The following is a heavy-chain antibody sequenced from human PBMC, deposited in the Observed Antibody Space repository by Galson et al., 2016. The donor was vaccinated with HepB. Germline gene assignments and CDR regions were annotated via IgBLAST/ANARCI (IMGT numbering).Heavy chain of an antibody. J-gene: IGHJ6*02. CDR1: GGSISSGDYF. CDR3: ARDISAVNRVGYYGMDV. D-gene: IGHD6-13*01. CDR2: IYYTGRA. V-gene: IGHV4-31*03. Sequence: LSLTCTVSGGSISSGDYFWSWIRQHPGKGLEWIGYIYYTGRAYYNPSLKTRIVISVATSKNQFSLRLSSVTAADTGVYYCARDISAVNRVGYYGMDVWGQGTTVTVS.